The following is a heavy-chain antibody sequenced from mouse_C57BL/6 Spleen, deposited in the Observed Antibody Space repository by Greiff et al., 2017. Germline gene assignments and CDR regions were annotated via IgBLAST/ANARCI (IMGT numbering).Heavy chain of an antibody. Sequence: QVQLQQPGTELVKPGASVKLSCKASGYTFTSYWMHWVKQRPGQGLEWIGNINPSNGGTNYNEKFKSKATLTVEKSSSTAYMQLSSLTSEDSAVYYCARGSSGYGYAMDYWGQGTSVTVSS. CDR3: ARGSSGYGYAMDY. D-gene: IGHD3-2*02. CDR2: INPSNGGT. J-gene: IGHJ4*01. CDR1: GYTFTSYW. V-gene: IGHV1-53*01.